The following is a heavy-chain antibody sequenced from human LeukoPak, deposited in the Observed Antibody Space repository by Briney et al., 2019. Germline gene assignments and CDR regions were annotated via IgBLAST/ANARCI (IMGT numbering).Heavy chain of an antibody. CDR3: ARGSMGGAILWYFDY. CDR2: ISAYNGNT. Sequence: ASVKVSCKASGYTFTSYGISWVRQAPGQGLEWMGWISAYNGNTNYAQKLQGRVTITTDTSTRTAYLELTSLRSDDTAVYYCARGSMGGAILWYFDYWGQGTLVTVSS. J-gene: IGHJ4*02. CDR1: GYTFTSYG. D-gene: IGHD3-16*01. V-gene: IGHV1-18*01.